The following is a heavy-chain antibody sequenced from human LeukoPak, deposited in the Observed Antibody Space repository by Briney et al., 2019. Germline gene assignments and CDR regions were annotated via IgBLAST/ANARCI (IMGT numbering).Heavy chain of an antibody. CDR1: GYTFTGYY. D-gene: IGHD2/OR15-2a*01. J-gene: IGHJ4*02. CDR3: ARGLDLGGILLSPFDY. V-gene: IGHV1-2*02. CDR2: IDPNSGGT. Sequence: ASVKVSCKASGYTFTGYYMDWVRQAPGQGLEWMGWIDPNSGGTNYAQNFQDRVTMTRDTSISTAYMELSRLTSDDTAVYYCARGLDLGGILLSPFDYWGQGTLVIVSS.